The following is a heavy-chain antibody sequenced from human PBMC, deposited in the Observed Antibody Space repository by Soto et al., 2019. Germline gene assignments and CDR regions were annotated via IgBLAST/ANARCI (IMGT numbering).Heavy chain of an antibody. CDR2: IYYSGST. V-gene: IGHV4-39*01. CDR3: ARHWMAAATAYYSGMDV. J-gene: IGHJ6*02. Sequence: QLQLQESGPGLVKPSETLSLTCTVSGGSISSSCYYWGWIRQPPGKELEWIGSIYYSGSTYYNPSLKSRVTISVDTSKNQFSLTLSSVTAADTAVYYCARHWMAAATAYYSGMDVWGQGTTVTVSS. CDR1: GGSISSSCYY. D-gene: IGHD2-15*01.